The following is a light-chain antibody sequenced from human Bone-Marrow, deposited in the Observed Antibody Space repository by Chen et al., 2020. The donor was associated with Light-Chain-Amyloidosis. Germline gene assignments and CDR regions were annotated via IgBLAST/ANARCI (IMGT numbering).Light chain of an antibody. CDR2: KTS. CDR3: LQYYSFWT. Sequence: DVQMTQSPSTLSASVGDRITITCRPSQTINGWLAWYQQKPGKVPKVLIYKTSTLETGVPSRFTGSGSGTEFTLTITSLQPDDFATYYSLQYYSFWTFGQGTKVEIK. CDR1: QTINGW. J-gene: IGKJ1*01. V-gene: IGKV1-5*03.